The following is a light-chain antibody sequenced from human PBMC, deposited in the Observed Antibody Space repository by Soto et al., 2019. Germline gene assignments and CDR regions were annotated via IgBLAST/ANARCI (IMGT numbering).Light chain of an antibody. Sequence: QSVLTQPPSASGTPGQRVTISCSGSSSNIGSNYVYWYQQLPGMAPKLLIYRNSQRPSGVPDRFSGSKSATSASLAISGLRSEDEADYYCATWDDSLSGFYVFGTGTKVTVL. CDR3: ATWDDSLSGFYV. CDR2: RNS. V-gene: IGLV1-47*01. CDR1: SSNIGSNY. J-gene: IGLJ1*01.